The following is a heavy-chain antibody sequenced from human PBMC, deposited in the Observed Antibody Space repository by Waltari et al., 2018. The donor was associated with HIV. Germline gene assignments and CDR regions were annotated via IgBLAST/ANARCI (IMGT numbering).Heavy chain of an antibody. CDR3: ARRHSSVGILDS. CDR1: GFTVSNDW. J-gene: IGHJ4*02. V-gene: IGHV3-74*01. Sequence: EVQRVEYGGGLVQSGGCLRLSCAASGFTVSNDWRHWVRPAPWKGLVWVSRIYTDGGTASYADSVKGRFTISRDNAKNTLYLQMNSLRAEDTAVYYCARRHSSVGILDSWGQGTLVTVSS. D-gene: IGHD6-19*01. CDR2: IYTDGGTA.